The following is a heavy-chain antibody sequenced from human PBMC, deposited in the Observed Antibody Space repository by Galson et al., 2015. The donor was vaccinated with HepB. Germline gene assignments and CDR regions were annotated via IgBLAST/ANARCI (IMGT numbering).Heavy chain of an antibody. CDR2: INPSGGST. CDR1: GYTFTSYY. CDR3: AREDITMIVFDI. J-gene: IGHJ3*02. Sequence: SVKVSCKASGYTFTSYYMHWVRQAPGQGLEWMGIINPSGGSTSYAQKLQGRVTMTRDTSTSTVYMELSSLRSEDTAVYYCAREDITMIVFDIWGQGTMVTVSS. V-gene: IGHV1-46*04. D-gene: IGHD3-22*01.